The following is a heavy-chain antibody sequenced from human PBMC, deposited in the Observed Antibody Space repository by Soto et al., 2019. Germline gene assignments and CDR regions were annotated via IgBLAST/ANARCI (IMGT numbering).Heavy chain of an antibody. CDR3: ARHREQYSGYDLEDY. V-gene: IGHV4-59*08. CDR1: GGSISSYD. Sequence: PSETLPLSCTVSGGSISSYDWSCIRQPPGKGLEWIGYIYYSGSTNYNPSLKSRVTISVDTSKNQFSLKLSSVTAADTAVYYCARHREQYSGYDLEDYWGQGTLVTVSS. D-gene: IGHD5-12*01. CDR2: IYYSGST. J-gene: IGHJ4*02.